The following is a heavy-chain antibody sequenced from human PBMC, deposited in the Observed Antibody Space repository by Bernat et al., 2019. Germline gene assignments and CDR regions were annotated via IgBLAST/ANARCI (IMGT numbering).Heavy chain of an antibody. CDR1: GGSISSSSYY. D-gene: IGHD6-19*01. V-gene: IGHV4-39*01. Sequence: QRQLQESGPGLVKPSETLSLTCTVSGGSISSSSYYWGWIRQPPGKGPEWIGRIYYSGRTYYNPSLKSRVTLSVDTSKNQFSLKLSSVTAADTAVYYCARRDSSEYYFDYWGQGTLVTVSS. CDR2: IYYSGRT. J-gene: IGHJ4*02. CDR3: ARRDSSEYYFDY.